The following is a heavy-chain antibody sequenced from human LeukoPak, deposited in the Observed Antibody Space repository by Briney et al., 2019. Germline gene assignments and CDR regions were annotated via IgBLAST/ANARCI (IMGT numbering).Heavy chain of an antibody. CDR3: AITPKLLWFGELISGHY. D-gene: IGHD3-10*01. Sequence: SETLSLTCAVYGGSFSGYYWSWIRQPPGKGLEWIGEINHSGSTNYNPSLKSRVTISVDTSKNQFSLKLSSVTAADTAVYYCAITPKLLWFGELISGHYWGQGTLVTVSS. CDR2: INHSGST. V-gene: IGHV4-34*01. CDR1: GGSFSGYY. J-gene: IGHJ4*02.